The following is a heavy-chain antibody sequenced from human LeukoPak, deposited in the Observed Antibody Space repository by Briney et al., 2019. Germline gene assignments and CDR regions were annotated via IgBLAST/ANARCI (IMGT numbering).Heavy chain of an antibody. J-gene: IGHJ4*02. D-gene: IGHD3-9*01. CDR1: GFTFSSYA. V-gene: IGHV3-30-3*01. CDR3: ARGGKLRYFDWLLSPLDY. Sequence: PGGSLRLSCAASGFTFSSYAMHWVRQAPGKGLEWVAVISYDGSNKYYADSVKGRFTISRDNSKNTLYLQMNSLRAEDTAVYYCARGGKLRYFDWLLSPLDYWGQGTLVTVSS. CDR2: ISYDGSNK.